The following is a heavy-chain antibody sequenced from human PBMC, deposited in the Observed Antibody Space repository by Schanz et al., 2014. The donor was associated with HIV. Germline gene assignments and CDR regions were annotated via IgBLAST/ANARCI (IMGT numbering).Heavy chain of an antibody. D-gene: IGHD2-2*01. CDR1: GFTFSGYG. V-gene: IGHV3-33*01. CDR3: ARDGAMAFSLGMDV. J-gene: IGHJ6*02. CDR2: IWYDGKNR. Sequence: VQLLESGGGLVQPGGSLRLSCAVSGFTFSGYGMHWVRQAPGKGLEWVAVIWYDGKNRDYADSVKGRFTISRDNSKNTLYLQMNRMRTEDTAVYYCARDGAMAFSLGMDVWGQGTTVTVSS.